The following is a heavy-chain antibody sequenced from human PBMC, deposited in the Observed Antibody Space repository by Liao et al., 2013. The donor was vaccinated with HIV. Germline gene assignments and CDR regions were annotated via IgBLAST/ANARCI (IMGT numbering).Heavy chain of an antibody. D-gene: IGHD2-2*01. CDR3: ARGVHRSTSYIPFDY. Sequence: QVQLQESGPGLVKPSETLSLTCTVSGVSIGSSSWSWIRQPAGKGLEWIGRLSTSAGTRYNPSLMSRVIMSVDTSNNHFSLQLTSVTAADTAVYYCARGVHRSTSYIPFDYWGQGTLVTVSS. V-gene: IGHV4-4*07. J-gene: IGHJ4*02. CDR2: LSTSAGT. CDR1: GVSIGSSS.